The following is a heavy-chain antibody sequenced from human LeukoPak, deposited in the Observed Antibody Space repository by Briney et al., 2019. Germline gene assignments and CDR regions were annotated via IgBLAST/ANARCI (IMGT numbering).Heavy chain of an antibody. J-gene: IGHJ3*02. D-gene: IGHD3-22*01. Sequence: GGSLRLSCAASGFTVSNNYMSWVRQAPGKGLECVSVIYSGGSTYYADSVKGRFTISRDNSKNTLFLQMNSLRAEDTAVYYCARELGVGVIGDAFDIWGQGTVVTVSS. CDR2: IYSGGST. V-gene: IGHV3-53*01. CDR3: ARELGVGVIGDAFDI. CDR1: GFTVSNNY.